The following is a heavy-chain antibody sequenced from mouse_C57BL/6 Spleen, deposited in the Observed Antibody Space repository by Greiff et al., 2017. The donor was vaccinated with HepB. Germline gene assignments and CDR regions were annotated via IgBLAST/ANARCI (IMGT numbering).Heavy chain of an antibody. CDR3: LYGSSYDAMDY. CDR2: IHPNSGST. Sequence: VQLQQPGAELVKPGASVKLSCKASGYTFTSYWMHWVKQRPGQGLEWIGIIHPNSGSTNYNEKFKSKATLTVDKSSSTAYMQLSSLTSEDSAVYYCLYGSSYDAMDYWGQGTSVTVSS. V-gene: IGHV1-64*01. J-gene: IGHJ4*01. D-gene: IGHD1-1*01. CDR1: GYTFTSYW.